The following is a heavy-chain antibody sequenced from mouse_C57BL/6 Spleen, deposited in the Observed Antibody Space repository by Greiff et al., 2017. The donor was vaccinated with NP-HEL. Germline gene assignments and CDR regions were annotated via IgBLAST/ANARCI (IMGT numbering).Heavy chain of an antibody. J-gene: IGHJ2*01. V-gene: IGHV5-4*01. CDR1: GFTFSSYA. CDR3: ARGHGGSSDYFDY. Sequence: DVHLVESGGGLVKPGGSLKLSCAASGFTFSSYAMSWVRQTPEKRLEWVATISDGGSYTYYPDNVKGRFTISRDNAKNNLYLQMSHLKSEDAAMYYCARGHGGSSDYFDYWGQGTTLTVSS. D-gene: IGHD1-1*01. CDR2: ISDGGSYT.